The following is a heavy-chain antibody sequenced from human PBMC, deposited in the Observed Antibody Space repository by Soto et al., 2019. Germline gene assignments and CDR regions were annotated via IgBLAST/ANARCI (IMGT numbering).Heavy chain of an antibody. CDR1: GGSFSGYY. D-gene: IGHD3-3*01. Sequence: SETLSLTCAVYGGSFSGYYWSWIRQPPGKGLEGIGEINHSGSTNYNPSLKSRVTISVDTSKNQFSLKLSSVTAADTAVYYCARGFPQYYDFWSGYYSSNWFDPWGQGTLVTVSS. V-gene: IGHV4-34*01. J-gene: IGHJ5*02. CDR2: INHSGST. CDR3: ARGFPQYYDFWSGYYSSNWFDP.